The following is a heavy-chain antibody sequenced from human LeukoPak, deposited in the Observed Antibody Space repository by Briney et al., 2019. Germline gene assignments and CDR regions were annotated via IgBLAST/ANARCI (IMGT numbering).Heavy chain of an antibody. Sequence: SVKASCKASGGTFSTYTISWVRLAPGQGHEWMGRIIPIFGAANYAQKFQGRVTITTDESTSTAYMELSSLRSEDTTVYYCAREAVTTRDFDYWGQGTLVTVSS. D-gene: IGHD4-17*01. CDR3: AREAVTTRDFDY. V-gene: IGHV1-69*05. J-gene: IGHJ4*02. CDR1: GGTFSTYT. CDR2: IIPIFGAA.